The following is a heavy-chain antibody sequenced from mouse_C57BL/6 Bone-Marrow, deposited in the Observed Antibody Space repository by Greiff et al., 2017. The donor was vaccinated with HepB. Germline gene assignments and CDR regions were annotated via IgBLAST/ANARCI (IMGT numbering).Heavy chain of an antibody. D-gene: IGHD2-4*01. Sequence: EVKLMESGPGLAKPSQTLSLTCSVTGYSITSAYWNWIRKFPGNKLEYMGYISYSGSTYYNPSLKSRISITRDTSKNQYYLQLNSVTTEDTATYYCARRYYDYDGGYYFDYWGQGTTLTVSS. V-gene: IGHV3-8*01. J-gene: IGHJ2*01. CDR1: GYSITSAY. CDR2: ISYSGST. CDR3: ARRYYDYDGGYYFDY.